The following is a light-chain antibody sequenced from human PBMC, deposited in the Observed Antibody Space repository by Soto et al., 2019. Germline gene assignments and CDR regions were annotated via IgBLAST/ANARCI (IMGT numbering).Light chain of an antibody. J-gene: IGKJ1*01. CDR3: QQYNSYWT. CDR2: KAS. Sequence: DVQISLSTSSLSASVGDRVTITCRASQSISSWLAWYQQKPGKAPKLLIYKASSLESGVPSRFIGSGSGTEFTLTISSLQPDDFATYYCQQYNSYWTFGQGTKVEIK. V-gene: IGKV1-5*03. CDR1: QSISSW.